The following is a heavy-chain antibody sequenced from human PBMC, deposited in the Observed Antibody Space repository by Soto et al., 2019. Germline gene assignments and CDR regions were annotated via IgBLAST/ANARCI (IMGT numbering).Heavy chain of an antibody. CDR2: ISYDGNNK. V-gene: IGHV3-30*18. CDR3: AKDTGYCTKGVCLSNWFDS. CDR1: GFTFSNYG. D-gene: IGHD2-8*01. Sequence: QVHLVESGGGVVQPGRSLRLSCAASGFTFSNYGIHWVRQAPGKGLEWVAVISYDGNNKYYADSVEGRFTISRDNSKNPVYPQMNRLRDEDTAMYYCAKDTGYCTKGVCLSNWFDSWGQGTLVTVSS. J-gene: IGHJ5*01.